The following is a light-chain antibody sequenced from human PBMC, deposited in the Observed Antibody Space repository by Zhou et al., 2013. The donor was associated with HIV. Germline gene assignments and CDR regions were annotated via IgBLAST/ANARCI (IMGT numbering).Light chain of an antibody. CDR1: QSISSTY. J-gene: IGKJ5*01. CDR2: GAS. Sequence: EIVLTQSPGTLSLSPGERATLSCWASQSISSTYLAWHQQKPGQAPRLLIYGASNRATGIPDRFSGSGSGTNFTLTISRLEPDDFTVYYCQQYGTSPLTFGQGTRLEIK. V-gene: IGKV3-20*01. CDR3: QQYGTSPLT.